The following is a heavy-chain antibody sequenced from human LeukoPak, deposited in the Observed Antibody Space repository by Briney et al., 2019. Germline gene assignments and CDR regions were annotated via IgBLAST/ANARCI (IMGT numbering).Heavy chain of an antibody. J-gene: IGHJ4*02. V-gene: IGHV3-23*01. CDR1: GFTFSSYA. CDR2: INSSGGST. CDR3: AKGKYSSGWYIDY. D-gene: IGHD6-19*01. Sequence: GGSLRLSCAASGFTFSSYAMSRVRQAPGKGLEWVSGINSSGGSTYYADSVEGRFTISRDNSKNTVYLQMNSLRAEDTAVYYCAKGKYSSGWYIDYWGQGTLVTVSS.